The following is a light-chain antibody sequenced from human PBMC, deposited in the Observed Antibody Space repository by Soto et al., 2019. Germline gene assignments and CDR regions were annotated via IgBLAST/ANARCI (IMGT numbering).Light chain of an antibody. CDR3: SSYTCSITPYV. J-gene: IGLJ1*01. CDR2: DVS. Sequence: QSALTQPASVSGSPGQSITISCTGTSSDVGGYNYVSWYQQHPGKAPKLMIFDVSNRPLGVSNRFSGSKSVNTASLTISGLQADDEADYYCSSYTCSITPYVFGTGTKLTVL. CDR1: SSDVGGYNY. V-gene: IGLV2-14*01.